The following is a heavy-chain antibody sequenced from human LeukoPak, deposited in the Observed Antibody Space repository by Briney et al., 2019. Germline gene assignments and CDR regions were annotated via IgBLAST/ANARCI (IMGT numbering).Heavy chain of an antibody. CDR2: INHSGST. Sequence: SETLSLTCAVYGGSFSGYYWSWIRQPPGKGLEWMGEINHSGSTNYNPSLKSRVTISVDTSKHQYSLKLSSVTAADTAVYYCARDGGVVAASIGILDYWGQGTLVTVSS. CDR3: ARDGGVVAASIGILDY. D-gene: IGHD2-15*01. J-gene: IGHJ4*02. CDR1: GGSFSGYY. V-gene: IGHV4-34*01.